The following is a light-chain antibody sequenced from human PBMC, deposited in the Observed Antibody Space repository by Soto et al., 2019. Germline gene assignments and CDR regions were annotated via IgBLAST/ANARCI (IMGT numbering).Light chain of an antibody. Sequence: DIQMTQSPSTLSASPGDRVTITCRASQSISSWLAWYQQKPGKAPKLLIYDASSMESGVPSRFSGSGSGTEFTLTISSLQPDDFATYYCQQYNSYSPLTFGGGTKVEIK. CDR3: QQYNSYSPLT. V-gene: IGKV1-5*01. CDR2: DAS. J-gene: IGKJ4*01. CDR1: QSISSW.